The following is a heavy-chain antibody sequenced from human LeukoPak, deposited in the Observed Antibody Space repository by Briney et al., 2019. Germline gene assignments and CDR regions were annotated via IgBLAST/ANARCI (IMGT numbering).Heavy chain of an antibody. CDR3: ATEDPATVTTYGFDS. CDR1: GFTFSSYE. V-gene: IGHV3-21*01. J-gene: IGHJ4*02. Sequence: GGSLRLSCAASGFTFSSYEMNWVRQAPGKGLEWLSSISGTKTFIYYSASVRGRFTISRDNTKNSVYLQMNNVTTEDTAVYYCATEDPATVTTYGFDSWGQGTLVTVSS. D-gene: IGHD4-17*01. CDR2: ISGTKTFI.